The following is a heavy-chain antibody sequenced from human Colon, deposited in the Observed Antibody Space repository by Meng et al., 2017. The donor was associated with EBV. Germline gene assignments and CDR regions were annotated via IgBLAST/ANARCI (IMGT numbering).Heavy chain of an antibody. J-gene: IGHJ4*02. CDR1: GGSMRSGNYY. Sequence: RQESGPGLVEPSQTLSLTCTVSGGSMRSGNYYWSWIRQPPGKGLEWIGYIHHSGSAYYNPSLKSRVSISVDTSKNQFSLNLNSMTAADTAVYYCASFDHIPRRNYFDYWGQGTLVTVSS. V-gene: IGHV4-30-4*01. D-gene: IGHD2-21*01. CDR2: IHHSGSA. CDR3: ASFDHIPRRNYFDY.